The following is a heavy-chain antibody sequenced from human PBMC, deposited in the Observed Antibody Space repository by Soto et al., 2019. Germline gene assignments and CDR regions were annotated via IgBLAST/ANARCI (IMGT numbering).Heavy chain of an antibody. Sequence: SETLSLTCSVSGASIRSGGYYWSWLRQSPGKGLEWIGHIYYTGSTFYSPSLKSRLTISLDTSKNQFSLDLRSVTAADTAMYYCARIEMASIKWGRGTLVTVYS. CDR1: GASIRSGGYY. CDR3: ARIEMASIK. CDR2: IYYTGST. J-gene: IGHJ4*02. V-gene: IGHV4-31*03.